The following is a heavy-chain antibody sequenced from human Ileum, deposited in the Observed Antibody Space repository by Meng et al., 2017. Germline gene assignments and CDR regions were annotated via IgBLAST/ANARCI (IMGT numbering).Heavy chain of an antibody. J-gene: IGHJ4*02. CDR3: ARGSYASGWGY. CDR2: TYYRSKWYN. V-gene: IGHV6-1*01. D-gene: IGHD6-19*01. Sequence: QVQLPHSGPGRVRPSPTPSLPCAISGDSVSSNSAAWNWIRQPPSRGLEWLGRTYYRSKWYNDYAVSVKSRININPDTSKNEFSLHLNYVTPEDTGVYYCARGSYASGWGYWGQGTLVTVSS. CDR1: GDSVSSNSAA.